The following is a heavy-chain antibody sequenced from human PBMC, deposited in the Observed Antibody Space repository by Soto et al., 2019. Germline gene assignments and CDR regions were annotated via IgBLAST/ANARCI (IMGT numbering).Heavy chain of an antibody. CDR1: GFTFSSYW. Sequence: EVQLVESGGGLVQPGGSLRLSCAASGFTFSSYWMSWVRQAPGKGLEWVANIKQDGSEKYYVDSVKGRFTISRDNAKNSLYLQMNRLRAEDTAVYYCARGRRITMVRGVMVPGWYFDLWGRGTLVTVSS. CDR2: IKQDGSEK. J-gene: IGHJ2*01. V-gene: IGHV3-7*03. CDR3: ARGRRITMVRGVMVPGWYFDL. D-gene: IGHD3-10*01.